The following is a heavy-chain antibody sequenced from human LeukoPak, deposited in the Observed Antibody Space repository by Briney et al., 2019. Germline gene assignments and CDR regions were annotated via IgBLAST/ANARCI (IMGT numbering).Heavy chain of an antibody. D-gene: IGHD3-10*01. CDR1: GFTFSSYS. Sequence: GGSPRLSCAASGFTFSSYSMNWVRQAPGKGLEWVSSISSSSSYIYYADSVKGRFTISRDNAKNSLHLQMNSLRAEDTALYYCARGHGSGSYFQTPFDYWGQGTLVTVSS. V-gene: IGHV3-21*01. CDR3: ARGHGSGSYFQTPFDY. J-gene: IGHJ4*02. CDR2: ISSSSSYI.